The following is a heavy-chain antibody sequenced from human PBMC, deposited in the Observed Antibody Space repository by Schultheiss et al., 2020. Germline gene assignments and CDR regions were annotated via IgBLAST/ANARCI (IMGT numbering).Heavy chain of an antibody. D-gene: IGHD3-16*01. CDR2: IYYSGST. CDR3: ARVGGAGGGMDV. Sequence: SETLSLTCTVSGGSISSGGYYWSWIRQPPGKGLEWIGYIYYSGSTNYNPSLKSRVTISVDTSKNQFSLKLSSVTAADTAVYYCARVGGAGGGMDVWGQGTTVNVCS. V-gene: IGHV4-61*08. J-gene: IGHJ6*02. CDR1: GGSISSGGYY.